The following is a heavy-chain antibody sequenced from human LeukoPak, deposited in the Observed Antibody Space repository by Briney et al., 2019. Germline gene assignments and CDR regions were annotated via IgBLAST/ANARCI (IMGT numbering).Heavy chain of an antibody. D-gene: IGHD3-10*01. CDR1: GFTFSGYS. V-gene: IGHV3-21*01. CDR3: ARNYGSGSSVVGY. J-gene: IGHJ4*02. CDR2: ISSSSSYI. Sequence: GSLRLSCAASGFTFSGYSMNWVRQAPGKGLEWVSSISSSSSYIYYADSVKGRFTISRDNAKNSLYLQMNSLRAEDTAVYYCARNYGSGSSVVGYWGQGTLVTVSS.